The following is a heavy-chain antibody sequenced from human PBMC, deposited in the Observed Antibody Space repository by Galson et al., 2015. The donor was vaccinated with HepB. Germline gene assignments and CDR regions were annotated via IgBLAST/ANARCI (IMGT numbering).Heavy chain of an antibody. V-gene: IGHV3-23*01. J-gene: IGHJ1*01. D-gene: IGHD6-19*01. CDR1: GFTFSSYA. Sequence: SLRLSCAASGFTFSSYAILWVRQAPGKGLEWVSGMSDNGDNTFYADSVKGRFTISRDISKNAVYLQMNSLRVEDTAVYYCATRSGASGWYSYFQRWGQGTLVTVSS. CDR2: MSDNGDNT. CDR3: ATRSGASGWYSYFQR.